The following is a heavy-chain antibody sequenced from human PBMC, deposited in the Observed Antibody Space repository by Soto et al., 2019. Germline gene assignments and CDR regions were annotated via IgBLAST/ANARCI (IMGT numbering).Heavy chain of an antibody. Sequence: PSETLSLTCTVSGGSISSSSYYWGWIRQPPGKGLEWIGSIYYSGSTYYNPSLKSRVTISVDTSKNQFSLKLSSVTAADTAVYYCARQGESEFGSLKYYYYGMDVWGQGTTVTVSS. CDR3: ARQGESEFGSLKYYYYGMDV. V-gene: IGHV4-39*01. D-gene: IGHD3-10*01. CDR1: GGSISSSSYY. CDR2: IYYSGST. J-gene: IGHJ6*02.